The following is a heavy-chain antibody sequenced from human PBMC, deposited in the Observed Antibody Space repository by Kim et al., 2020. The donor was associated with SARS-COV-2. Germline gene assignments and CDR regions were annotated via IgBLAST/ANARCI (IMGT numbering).Heavy chain of an antibody. D-gene: IGHD3-9*01. J-gene: IGHJ2*01. CDR1: GGSISSSNW. CDR3: ARWNYDILTGYPEYFDR. Sequence: SETLSLTCAVSGGSISSSNWWSWVRQPPGKGLEWIGEIYHSGSTNYNPSLKSRVTISVDKSKNQFSLKLSSVTAADTAVYYCARWNYDILTGYPEYFDRWGRGTLVTVSS. V-gene: IGHV4-4*02. CDR2: IYHSGST.